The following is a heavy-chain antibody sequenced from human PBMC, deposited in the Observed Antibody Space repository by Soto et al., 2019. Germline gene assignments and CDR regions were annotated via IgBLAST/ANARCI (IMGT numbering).Heavy chain of an antibody. Sequence: SETLSLTCTVSGGSISSYYWSWIRQPPGKGLEWIGYIYYSGSTNYNPSIKSRVTISVDTSKNQFSLKLSSVTAADTAVYYCAREYSSSSGNYYGMDVWGQGTTVTVSS. D-gene: IGHD6-6*01. CDR1: GGSISSYY. CDR3: AREYSSSSGNYYGMDV. J-gene: IGHJ6*02. V-gene: IGHV4-59*01. CDR2: IYYSGST.